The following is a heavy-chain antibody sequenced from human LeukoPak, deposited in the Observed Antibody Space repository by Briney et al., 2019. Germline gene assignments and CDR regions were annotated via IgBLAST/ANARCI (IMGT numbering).Heavy chain of an antibody. CDR3: AKEIVDAFDI. Sequence: GGSLRLSCTVSGFTVSSNSMSWVRQAPGKGLEWVSFIYSDNTHYSDSVKGRFTISRDNSKNTLYLQMNSLRAEDTAVYYCAKEIVDAFDIWGQGTMVTVSS. D-gene: IGHD2-15*01. CDR1: GFTVSSNS. V-gene: IGHV3-66*03. CDR2: IYSDNT. J-gene: IGHJ3*02.